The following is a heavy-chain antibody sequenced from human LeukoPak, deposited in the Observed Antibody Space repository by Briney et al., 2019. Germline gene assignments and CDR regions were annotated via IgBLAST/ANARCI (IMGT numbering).Heavy chain of an antibody. CDR2: IYHGGST. CDR3: ARINYYGSGLDL. CDR1: GASITTGAYY. J-gene: IGHJ5*02. Sequence: SQTLSLTCTVSGASITTGAYYWTYIRQSPGKDLEWIGYIYHGGSTYYNPSLKSRVTISIDRPKNQFSLRLTSVTAADTAVYYCARINYYGSGLDLWGQGALVTVTS. V-gene: IGHV4-30-2*06. D-gene: IGHD3-10*01.